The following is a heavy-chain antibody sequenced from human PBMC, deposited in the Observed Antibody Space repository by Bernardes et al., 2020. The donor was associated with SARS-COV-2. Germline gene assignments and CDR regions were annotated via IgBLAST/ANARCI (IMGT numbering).Heavy chain of an antibody. CDR1: GFTFDSFA. D-gene: IGHD6-13*01. J-gene: IGHJ4*02. CDR3: AKEGAGYSSTWPLYD. CDR2: ISSGGVTI. Sequence: GGTLRLSCAASGFTFDSFAMSWVRQAPGKGLEWVAAISSGGVTIKYADSVKGRFIISRDNSRKTLFLRMDSLSVEDTAMYYCAKEGAGYSSTWPLYDWGQGLLVTVSS. V-gene: IGHV3-23*01.